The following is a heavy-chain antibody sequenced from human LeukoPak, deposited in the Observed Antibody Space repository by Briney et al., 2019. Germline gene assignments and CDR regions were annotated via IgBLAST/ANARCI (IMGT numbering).Heavy chain of an antibody. V-gene: IGHV3-48*01. CDR3: ARDAEHYYGSGSYYPDY. J-gene: IGHJ4*02. CDR2: ISSSSSTI. CDR1: GFTFSSYS. D-gene: IGHD3-10*01. Sequence: GGSLRLSCAASGFTFSSYSMNWVRQAPGKGLEWVSYISSSSSTIYYADSVKGRFTISRDNAKNSLYLQMNSLRAEDTAVYYCARDAEHYYGSGSYYPDYWGQGTLVTVSS.